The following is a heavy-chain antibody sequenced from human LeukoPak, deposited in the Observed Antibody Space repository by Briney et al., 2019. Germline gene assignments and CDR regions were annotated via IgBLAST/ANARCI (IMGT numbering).Heavy chain of an antibody. J-gene: IGHJ3*02. CDR2: IKQDGSEK. CDR1: GFTFSSYW. V-gene: IGHV3-7*01. Sequence: PGGSLRLSCAASGFTFSSYWMSWVRQAPGKGLEWVANIKQDGSEKYYVDSVKGRFTISRDNAKNSLYLQMNSLRAEDTAVYYCARGGWRWLFTPPDAFDIWGQGTMVTVSS. D-gene: IGHD3-22*01. CDR3: ARGGWRWLFTPPDAFDI.